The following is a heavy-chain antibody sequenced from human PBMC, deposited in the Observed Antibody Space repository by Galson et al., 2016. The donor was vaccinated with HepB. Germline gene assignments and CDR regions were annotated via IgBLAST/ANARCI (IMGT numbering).Heavy chain of an antibody. D-gene: IGHD6-19*01. Sequence: SLRLSCAASGFTFSDYLMSWVRQAPGKGLEWISYISSSGQNIYYADSVKGRFTISRDNAKTSMYLQVSSLRAEDTAVYYCARVPYSSGRYWFFDLWGRGTLVTVSS. CDR3: ARVPYSSGRYWFFDL. V-gene: IGHV3-11*04. CDR2: ISSSGQNI. CDR1: GFTFSDYL. J-gene: IGHJ2*01.